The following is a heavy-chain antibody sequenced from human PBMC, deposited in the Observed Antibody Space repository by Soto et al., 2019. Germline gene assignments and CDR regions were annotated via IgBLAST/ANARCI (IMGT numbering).Heavy chain of an antibody. Sequence: SETLSLTCTVSGGSISSGGYYWSWIRQQPEKGMEWIGYIYYSGSTYYKPSLKSRVTISVDTSKNQFSLKLSSVTAADTALYYCARGSVVAATLFDYWGQGTLVTVSS. V-gene: IGHV4-31*03. J-gene: IGHJ4*02. CDR3: ARGSVVAATLFDY. CDR2: IYYSGST. D-gene: IGHD2-15*01. CDR1: GGSISSGGYY.